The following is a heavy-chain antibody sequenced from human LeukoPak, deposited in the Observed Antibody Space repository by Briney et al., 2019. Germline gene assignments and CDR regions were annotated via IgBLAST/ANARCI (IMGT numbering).Heavy chain of an antibody. J-gene: IGHJ4*02. D-gene: IGHD5-18*01. CDR1: GGTFSSYA. Sequence: SVKVSCKASGGTFSSYAISWVRQAPGQGLEWMGRIIPILGIANYAQKFQGRVTITADKSTSTAYMELSSLRSEDTAGYYCARARGSSYGTHDYSGQGTLVTVSP. V-gene: IGHV1-69*04. CDR3: ARARGSSYGTHDY. CDR2: IIPILGIA.